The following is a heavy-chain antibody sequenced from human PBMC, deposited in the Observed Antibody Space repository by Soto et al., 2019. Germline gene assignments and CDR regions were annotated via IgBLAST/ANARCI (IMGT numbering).Heavy chain of an antibody. CDR1: GYTFTSYY. CDR3: ARGVVVVVAARHGWFDP. D-gene: IGHD2-15*01. CDR2: INPSGGST. V-gene: IGHV1-46*01. J-gene: IGHJ5*02. Sequence: ASVKVSCKASGYTFTSYYMHWVRQAPGQGLEWMGIINPSGGSTSYAQKFQGRVTMTRDTSTSTVYMELSSLRSEDTAVYYCARGVVVVVAARHGWFDPGGQGTLVTVS.